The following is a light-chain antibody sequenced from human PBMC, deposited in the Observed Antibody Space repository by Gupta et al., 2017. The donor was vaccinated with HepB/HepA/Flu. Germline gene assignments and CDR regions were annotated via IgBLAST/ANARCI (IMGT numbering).Light chain of an antibody. CDR1: QNIGTC. CDR2: EAS. J-gene: IGKJ4*01. CDR3: QQYNDYWRLT. Sequence: DILMTQYPSSRSASVGDRVTITGRASQNIGTCLAWYQQKPGKAPKLLIFEASSSKSGVPSRFSGSGSCTEFTLTIGSLQPDDFATYYCQQYNDYWRLTFGGGTKVDIK. V-gene: IGKV1-5*03.